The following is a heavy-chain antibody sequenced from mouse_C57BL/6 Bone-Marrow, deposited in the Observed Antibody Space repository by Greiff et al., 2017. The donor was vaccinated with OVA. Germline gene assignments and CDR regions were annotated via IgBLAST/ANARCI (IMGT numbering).Heavy chain of an antibody. Sequence: EVKLQESGPELVKPGASVKIPCKASGYTFTDYNMDWVKQSHGKSLEWIGDINPNNGGTIYNQKFKGKATLTVDKSSSTAYMELRSLTSEDTAVYYCARGGDSNSAMDYWGQGTSVTVSS. CDR3: ARGGDSNSAMDY. CDR1: GYTFTDYN. V-gene: IGHV1-18*01. CDR2: INPNNGGT. J-gene: IGHJ4*01. D-gene: IGHD2-5*01.